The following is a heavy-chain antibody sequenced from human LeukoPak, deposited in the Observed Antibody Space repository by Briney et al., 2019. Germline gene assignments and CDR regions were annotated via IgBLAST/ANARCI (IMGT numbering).Heavy chain of an antibody. J-gene: IGHJ3*02. D-gene: IGHD5-24*01. Sequence: PSGTLSLTCAVSGGSISSSNWWSWVRQPPGKGLEWIGGIYHSGSTNYNPSLKSRVTISVDKSKNQFSLKLSSVTAADTAVYYCARDQRDGYNYAFDIWGQGTMVTVSS. CDR2: IYHSGST. CDR1: GGSISSSNW. V-gene: IGHV4-4*02. CDR3: ARDQRDGYNYAFDI.